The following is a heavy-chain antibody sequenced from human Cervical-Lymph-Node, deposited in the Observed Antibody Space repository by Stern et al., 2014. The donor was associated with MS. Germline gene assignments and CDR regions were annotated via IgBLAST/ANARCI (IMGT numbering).Heavy chain of an antibody. CDR3: ARSRSSILDY. CDR1: GFTFSSYS. Sequence: EVKLVESGGGLVKPGGSLRLSCAASGFTFSSYSMNWVRQAPGKGLEWVSAISSSSSYIYYADSVKGLFTISRDNAKNSLYLQMNSLRAEDTAVYYCARSRSSILDYWGQGTLVTVSS. V-gene: IGHV3-21*01. D-gene: IGHD2-21*01. J-gene: IGHJ4*02. CDR2: ISSSSSYI.